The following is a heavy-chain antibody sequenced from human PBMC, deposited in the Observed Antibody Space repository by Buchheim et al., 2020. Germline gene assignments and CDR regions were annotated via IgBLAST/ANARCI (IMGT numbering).Heavy chain of an antibody. J-gene: IGHJ6*02. CDR3: ASGYCSSTSCYEGYYGMDV. D-gene: IGHD2-2*01. Sequence: QVQLVESGGGVVQPGRSLRLSCAASGFTFSSYAMHWVRQAPGKGLEWVAVISYDGSNKYYADSVKGRFTISRDNSKNKLYLQMNSLRAEDTAVYYCASGYCSSTSCYEGYYGMDVWGQGTT. V-gene: IGHV3-30*04. CDR1: GFTFSSYA. CDR2: ISYDGSNK.